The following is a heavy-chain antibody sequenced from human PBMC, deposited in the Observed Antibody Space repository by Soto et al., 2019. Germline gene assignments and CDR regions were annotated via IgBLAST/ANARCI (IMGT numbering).Heavy chain of an antibody. CDR3: ARSIVVVTAADY. CDR2: IYAVNGNT. J-gene: IGHJ4*02. V-gene: IGHV1-3*01. D-gene: IGHD2-21*02. CDR1: GYTFTSYA. Sequence: QVQLVQSGAEVKKPGASVKVSCKASGYTFTSYAMHWVRQAPGQRLEWMGWIYAVNGNTKYSQKFQGRVTITRDTSASTSYMELISLRSEDTAVYYCARSIVVVTAADYWGQGTLVTVSS.